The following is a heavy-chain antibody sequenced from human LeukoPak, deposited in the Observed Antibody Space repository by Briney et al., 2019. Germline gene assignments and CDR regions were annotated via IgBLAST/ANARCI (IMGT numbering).Heavy chain of an antibody. J-gene: IGHJ4*02. CDR3: ARFVEHVTIFGVTGFDY. D-gene: IGHD3-3*01. Sequence: ASVKVSCKASGYTFTSYDIHWVRQATGQGLEWMGRMNPNRGDTDYAQKFQGRVTMTRDTSISTAYMELSSLRSEDTALYYCARFVEHVTIFGVTGFDYWGQGTLVTVSS. V-gene: IGHV1-8*01. CDR2: MNPNRGDT. CDR1: GYTFTSYD.